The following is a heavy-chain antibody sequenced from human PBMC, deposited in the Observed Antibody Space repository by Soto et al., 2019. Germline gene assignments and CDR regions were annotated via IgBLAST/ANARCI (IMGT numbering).Heavy chain of an antibody. V-gene: IGHV3-23*01. CDR2: ISGSGGST. CDR1: GFTFSSYA. J-gene: IGHJ4*02. Sequence: EVQLLESGGGLVQPGGSLRLSCAASGFTFSSYAMRWVRQAPGKGLEWVSAISGSGGSTYYADSVKGRFTISRDNSNNTLYLQMTSLRAEDTAVYYCARRGPGTYFDYWGQGTLVTVSS. CDR3: ARRGPGTYFDY. D-gene: IGHD6-13*01.